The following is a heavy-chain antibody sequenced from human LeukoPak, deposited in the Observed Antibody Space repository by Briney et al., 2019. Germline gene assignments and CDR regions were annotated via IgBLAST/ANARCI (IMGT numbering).Heavy chain of an antibody. V-gene: IGHV3-33*01. Sequence: PGGSLRLSCAASGFTFSSYGMHWVRQAPGKGLEWVAVIWYDGSNKYYADSVKGRFTISRDNSKNTLYLQMNSLRAEDTAVHYCARGRDDSSGYLFDYWGQGTLVTVSS. CDR2: IWYDGSNK. CDR3: ARGRDDSSGYLFDY. J-gene: IGHJ4*02. CDR1: GFTFSSYG. D-gene: IGHD3-22*01.